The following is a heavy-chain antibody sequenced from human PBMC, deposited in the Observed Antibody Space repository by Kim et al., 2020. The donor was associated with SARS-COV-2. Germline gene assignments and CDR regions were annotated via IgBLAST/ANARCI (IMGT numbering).Heavy chain of an antibody. V-gene: IGHV3-23*01. CDR3: AKVFDYGDLRYWYFDL. Sequence: VKGLFTISRDNSKNTLYLQMNSLRAEDTAVYYCAKVFDYGDLRYWYFDLWGRGTLVTVSS. D-gene: IGHD4-17*01. J-gene: IGHJ2*01.